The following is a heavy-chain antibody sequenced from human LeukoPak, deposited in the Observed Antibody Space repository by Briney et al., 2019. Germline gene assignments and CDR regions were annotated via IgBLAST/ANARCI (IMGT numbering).Heavy chain of an antibody. D-gene: IGHD6-19*01. Sequence: SETLSLTCTVSGGSIRSYYWIWIRQPPGKGLEWIGYIYYSGSTNYNPSLKSRVTISVDTSKNQFSLKLSSVTAADTAVYYCATPGRYSSGWYGVYFQHWGQGTLVTVSS. V-gene: IGHV4-59*01. CDR1: GGSIRSYY. J-gene: IGHJ1*01. CDR3: ATPGRYSSGWYGVYFQH. CDR2: IYYSGST.